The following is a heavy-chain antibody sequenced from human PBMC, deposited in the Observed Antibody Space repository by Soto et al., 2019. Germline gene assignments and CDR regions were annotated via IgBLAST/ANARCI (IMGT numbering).Heavy chain of an antibody. D-gene: IGHD1-26*01. CDR2: INHSGST. CDR1: GGSFIGYY. J-gene: IGHJ1*01. CDR3: VRAPPVPRSTDF. V-gene: IGHV4-34*01. Sequence: ENLPLTYAVSGGSFIGYYWSWILQPPGKGLEWIGEINHSGSTNYNPSLKSRVTISVDTSKNQFSLKLSSVTAADTAVYYCVRAPPVPRSTDFRGQ.